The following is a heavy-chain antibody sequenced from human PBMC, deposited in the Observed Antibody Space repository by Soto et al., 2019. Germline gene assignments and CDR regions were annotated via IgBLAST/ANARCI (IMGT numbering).Heavy chain of an antibody. CDR3: ATSGLYCSGGSCYSGAFDI. CDR1: GYTFTSYY. Sequence: GASVKVSCKASGYTFTSYYMHWVRQAPGQGLEWMGIINPSGGSTSYAQKFQGRVTMTRDTSTSTVYMELSSLRSEDTAVYYCATSGLYCSGGSCYSGAFDIWGQGTMVTVSS. J-gene: IGHJ3*02. V-gene: IGHV1-46*03. D-gene: IGHD2-15*01. CDR2: INPSGGST.